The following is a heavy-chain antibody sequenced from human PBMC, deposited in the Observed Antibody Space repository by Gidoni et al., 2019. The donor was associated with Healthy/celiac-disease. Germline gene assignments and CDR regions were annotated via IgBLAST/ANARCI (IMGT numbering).Heavy chain of an antibody. CDR1: GGSISRSSYY. Sequence: QLQLQESGPGLVKPSETLSLTCTVPGGSISRSSYYRGWIRQPPGKGLEWIGCIYYSGSTYYNPSLKSRVNISVDTSKNQFSLKLSSVTAADTAVYYCARWSYDYYDSSGSRVWFDPWGQGTLVTVSS. D-gene: IGHD3-22*01. CDR2: IYYSGST. CDR3: ARWSYDYYDSSGSRVWFDP. J-gene: IGHJ5*02. V-gene: IGHV4-39*01.